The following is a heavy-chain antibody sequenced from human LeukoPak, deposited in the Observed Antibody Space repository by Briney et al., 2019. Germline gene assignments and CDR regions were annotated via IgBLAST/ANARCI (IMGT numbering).Heavy chain of an antibody. CDR2: IYYSGST. CDR1: GGSISSYY. V-gene: IGHV4-59*01. CDR3: ARVGASWFGELSNFDY. D-gene: IGHD3-10*01. J-gene: IGHJ4*02. Sequence: PSETLSLTCTVSGGSISSYYWSWIRQPPGKGLEWIGYIYYSGSTNYNPSLKSRVTISVDTSKNQFSLKLSSVTAADTAVYYCARVGASWFGELSNFDYWGQGTLVTVSS.